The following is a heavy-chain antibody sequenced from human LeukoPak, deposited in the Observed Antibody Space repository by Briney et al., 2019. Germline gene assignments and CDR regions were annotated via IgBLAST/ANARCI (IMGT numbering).Heavy chain of an antibody. J-gene: IGHJ3*02. D-gene: IGHD5-24*01. CDR3: ARDRTRWLQSDHIAFDI. CDR2: IWYDGSNK. Sequence: PGGSLRLSCAASGFTFSSYGMHWVRQAPGKGLEWVAIIWYDGSNKYYADSVKGRFTISRDNSKNTLYLEMNSLRAEDTALYYCARDRTRWLQSDHIAFDIWGQGTMVTVSS. CDR1: GFTFSSYG. V-gene: IGHV3-33*01.